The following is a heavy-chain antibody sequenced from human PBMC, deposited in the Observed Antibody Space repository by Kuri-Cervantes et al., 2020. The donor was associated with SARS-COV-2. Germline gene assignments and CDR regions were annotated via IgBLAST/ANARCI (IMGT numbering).Heavy chain of an antibody. Sequence: GGSLRLSCAASGFTFDDYAMHWVRQAPGKGLEWVSGISWNSGSIGYADSVKGRFTISRDNAKNSLYLQMNSLRAEDTAVYYCARAGGVWGQGTLVTVSS. CDR2: ISWNSGSI. CDR1: GFTFDDYA. J-gene: IGHJ1*01. CDR3: ARAGGV. V-gene: IGHV3-9*01. D-gene: IGHD1-14*01.